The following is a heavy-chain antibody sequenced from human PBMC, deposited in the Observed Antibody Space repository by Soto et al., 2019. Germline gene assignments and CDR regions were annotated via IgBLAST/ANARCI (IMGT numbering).Heavy chain of an antibody. CDR1: GYTFTSYG. V-gene: IGHV1-18*01. CDR3: AIFLLTHLDRRDFDY. Sequence: ASVKVSCKASGYTFTSYGISWVRQAPGQGLEWMGWISAYNGNTNYAQKLQGRVTMTTDTSTSTAYMELRSLRSDDTAVYYCAIFLLTHLDRRDFDYCAQRTLVTVSS. CDR2: ISAYNGNT. D-gene: IGHD1-1*01. J-gene: IGHJ4*02.